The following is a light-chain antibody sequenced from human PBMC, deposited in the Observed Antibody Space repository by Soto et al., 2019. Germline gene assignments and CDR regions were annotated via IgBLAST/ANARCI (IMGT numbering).Light chain of an antibody. V-gene: IGLV2-8*01. CDR1: SGDVGGYTY. Sequence: QSALTQPPSASESPGQSVTISCTGVSGDVGGYTYVSWYQHYAGKAPKLLIYEVSKRPQGVPDRFTGSKSGDTASLTVSGLQPDDEADYYCTSYAGDTSLGVLGGGTQLTVL. CDR3: TSYAGDTSLGV. J-gene: IGLJ3*02. CDR2: EVS.